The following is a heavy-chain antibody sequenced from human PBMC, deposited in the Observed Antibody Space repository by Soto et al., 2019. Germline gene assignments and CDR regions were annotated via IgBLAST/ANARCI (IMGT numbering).Heavy chain of an antibody. Sequence: SETLSLTCAVYGGSFSGYYWSWIRPPPGKGLEWIGEINHSGSTNYNPSLKSRVTISVDTSKNQFSLKLSSVTAADTAVYYCARNGRSSWLWGFDYWGQGTLVTVS. V-gene: IGHV4-34*01. J-gene: IGHJ4*02. CDR3: ARNGRSSWLWGFDY. D-gene: IGHD6-13*01. CDR2: INHSGST. CDR1: GGSFSGYY.